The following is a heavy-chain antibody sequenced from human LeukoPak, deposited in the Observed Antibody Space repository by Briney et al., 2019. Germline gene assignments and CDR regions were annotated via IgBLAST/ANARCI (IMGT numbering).Heavy chain of an antibody. V-gene: IGHV4-30-2*01. CDR2: IYHSGST. D-gene: IGHD1-26*01. J-gene: IGHJ3*02. Sequence: SQTLSLTCTVSGGSISSGGYYWSWIRQPPGKGLEWIGYIYHSGSTYYNPSLKSRVTISVDRSKNQFSLKLSSVTAADTAVYYCARDLGGSNPPASRVAAFDIWGQGTMVTVSS. CDR1: GGSISSGGYY. CDR3: ARDLGGSNPPASRVAAFDI.